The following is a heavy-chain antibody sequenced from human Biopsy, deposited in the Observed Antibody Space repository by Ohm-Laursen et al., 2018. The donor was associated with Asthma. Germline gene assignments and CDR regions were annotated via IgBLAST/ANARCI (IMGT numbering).Heavy chain of an antibody. CDR2: VYYSGST. D-gene: IGHD2-21*02. CDR1: GGSINNFY. V-gene: IGHV4-59*07. CDR3: ARGVDRVTGLLDHFDS. J-gene: IGHJ4*02. Sequence: PSDTLSLTCTVSGGSINNFYWSWIRQPPGKGLESIGHVYYSGSTNYNPSLKSRVIISIDASKNQFSLKLTSVTAADTAVYYCARGVDRVTGLLDHFDSWGQGTLVTVS.